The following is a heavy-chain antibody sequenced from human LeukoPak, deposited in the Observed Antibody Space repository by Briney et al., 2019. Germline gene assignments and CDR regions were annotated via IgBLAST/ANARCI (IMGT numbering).Heavy chain of an antibody. CDR3: AREDGYCSGGNCYSYFDS. CDR2: IKKTGSET. V-gene: IGHV3-7*01. Sequence: GGSLRLSCVASGFTFSESWMTWVRQAPGKGLEWVAYIKKTGSETYYVDSVKGRFTITRDNARNSLFLQMNSLRAEDTAVYYCAREDGYCSGGNCYSYFDSWGQGTLVTVSS. J-gene: IGHJ4*02. D-gene: IGHD2-15*01. CDR1: GFTFSESW.